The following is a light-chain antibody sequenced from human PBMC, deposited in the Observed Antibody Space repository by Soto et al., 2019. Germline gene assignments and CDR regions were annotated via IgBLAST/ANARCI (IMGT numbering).Light chain of an antibody. CDR3: EQYKNWPPWT. J-gene: IGKJ1*01. CDR2: SIS. Sequence: EIVMTQSAATLSVSPGERATLSCRASQSVSSDLAWYQQKPGQAPRLLIYSISTRATGVPARFSGSGSGTDFTLTISTLQSEDSAVYFCEQYKNWPPWTFGQGTKVEIK. V-gene: IGKV3-15*01. CDR1: QSVSSD.